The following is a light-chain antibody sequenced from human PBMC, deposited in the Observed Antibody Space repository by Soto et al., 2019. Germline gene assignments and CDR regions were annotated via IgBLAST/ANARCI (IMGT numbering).Light chain of an antibody. Sequence: LLTQSPCALSLSPGESATLSCRASQCLXSSYLAWYQQKPGQAPRLPXYGASTSANDIPPSFTGSGSGTEFTRTISSLQSEDSDGYYWQQRSTGPSTFGQGTRLEIK. CDR3: QQRSTGPST. CDR2: GAS. V-gene: IGKV3D-20*02. CDR1: QCLXSSY. J-gene: IGKJ5*01.